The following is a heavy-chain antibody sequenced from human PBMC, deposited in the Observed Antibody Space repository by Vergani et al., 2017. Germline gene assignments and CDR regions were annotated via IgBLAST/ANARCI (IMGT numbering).Heavy chain of an antibody. CDR1: GYTFTSYA. V-gene: IGHV7-4-1*02. J-gene: IGHJ3*02. CDR2: INTNTGNP. Sequence: QVQLVQSGSELKKPGASVKVSCKASGYTFTSYAMNWVRQAPGQGLEWMGWINTNTGNPTYAQGFTGRFVFSLDTSVSTAYLQMNSLRAEDTAVYYCAKDGSTGGYCSSTSCYWLDAFDIWGQGTMVTVSS. D-gene: IGHD2-2*01. CDR3: AKDGSTGGYCSSTSCYWLDAFDI.